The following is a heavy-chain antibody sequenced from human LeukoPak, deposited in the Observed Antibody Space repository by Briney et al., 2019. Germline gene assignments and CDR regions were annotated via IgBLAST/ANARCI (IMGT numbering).Heavy chain of an antibody. Sequence: GGSVRLSCAASGFTFSSYSMNWVRQAPGKGLEWVSSISSSRSCIYYADSVKGRFTISRDNAKNSLYLQMNSLRAEDTAVYYCARDTFDIWGQGTIVTASS. CDR1: GFTFSSYS. CDR2: ISSSRSCI. J-gene: IGHJ3*02. V-gene: IGHV3-21*01. CDR3: ARDTFDI.